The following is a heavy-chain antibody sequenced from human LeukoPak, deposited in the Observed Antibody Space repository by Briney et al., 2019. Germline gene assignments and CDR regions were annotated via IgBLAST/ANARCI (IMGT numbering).Heavy chain of an antibody. Sequence: PSETLSLXCTVSGGSISSSSYYWGWIRQPPGKGLEWIGSIYYSGSTYYNPSLKSRVTISVDTSKNQFSLKLSSVTAADTAVYYCARGYDILTGYLNWFDPWGQGTLVTVSS. CDR2: IYYSGST. J-gene: IGHJ5*02. V-gene: IGHV4-39*01. CDR3: ARGYDILTGYLNWFDP. D-gene: IGHD3-9*01. CDR1: GGSISSSSYY.